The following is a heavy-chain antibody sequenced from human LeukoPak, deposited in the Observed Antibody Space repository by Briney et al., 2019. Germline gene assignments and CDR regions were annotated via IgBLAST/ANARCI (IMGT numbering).Heavy chain of an antibody. Sequence: PGGSLRLSCAAFGFMLSNYEMSWVRQAPGKGLVWVSRIDPDGNTDYADSVKGRFTISRDNAKNTLYLQMNSLRAEDTAVYRCARDVRGPHDFWGQGTLVTVSS. CDR1: GFMLSNYE. CDR2: IDPDGNT. V-gene: IGHV3-74*01. J-gene: IGHJ4*02. D-gene: IGHD2/OR15-2a*01. CDR3: ARDVRGPHDF.